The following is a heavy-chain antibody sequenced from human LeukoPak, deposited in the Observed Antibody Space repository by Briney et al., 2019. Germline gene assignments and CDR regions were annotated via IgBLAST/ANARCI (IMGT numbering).Heavy chain of an antibody. CDR3: AKDLDGSGMYGGTDS. D-gene: IGHD6-19*01. CDR2: ITAGARTT. Sequence: GGSLRLSCAASGFNFRDYGMNWVRQAPGKGLEWVSGITAGARTTYYADSVKGRFTIYSDNSKNTLSLQMSSLRAEDTAVYYCAKDLDGSGMYGGTDSWGQGTPVTVSS. V-gene: IGHV3-23*01. CDR1: GFNFRDYG. J-gene: IGHJ4*02.